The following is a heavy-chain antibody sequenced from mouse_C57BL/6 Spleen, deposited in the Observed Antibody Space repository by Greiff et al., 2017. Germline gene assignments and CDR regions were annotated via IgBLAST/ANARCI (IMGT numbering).Heavy chain of an antibody. CDR2: IYPGSGNN. V-gene: IGHV1-76*01. CDR3: ARSYYYGSTYYFDY. J-gene: IGHJ2*01. Sequence: QVQLQQSGAELVRPGASVKLSCKASGYTFTDYYINWVKQRPGQGLEWIARIYPGSGNNYYNEKFKGKATLTAEKSSSTAYMQLSSLTSEDSAVYFCARSYYYGSTYYFDYWGQGTTLPVSS. D-gene: IGHD1-1*01. CDR1: GYTFTDYY.